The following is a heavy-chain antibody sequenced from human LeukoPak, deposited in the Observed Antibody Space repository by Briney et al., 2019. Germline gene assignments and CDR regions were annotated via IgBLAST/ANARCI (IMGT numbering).Heavy chain of an antibody. CDR1: GYTFTGYY. V-gene: IGHV1-2*02. Sequence: GASVKVSCKASGYTFTGYYMHWVRQAPGQGLEWMGWINPNSGGTNYAQKFQGRVTMTRDTSISTAYMELSRLRSDDTVVYYCARTHYDSSGYYSVQLFDYWGQGTLVTVSS. CDR3: ARTHYDSSGYYSVQLFDY. D-gene: IGHD3-22*01. J-gene: IGHJ4*02. CDR2: INPNSGGT.